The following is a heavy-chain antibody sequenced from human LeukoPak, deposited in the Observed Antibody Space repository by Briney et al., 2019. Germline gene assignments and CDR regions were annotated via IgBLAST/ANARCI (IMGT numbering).Heavy chain of an antibody. CDR2: INHSGST. CDR1: GGSFSGYY. J-gene: IGHJ4*02. CDR3: ARRPEVIGSGSYYFDY. Sequence: SETLSLTCAVYGGSFSGYYWSWIRQPPGKGLEWIGEINHSGSTNYNPSLKSRVTISVDTSKNQFSLKLSSATAADTAVYYCARRPEVIGSGSYYFDYWGQGTLVTVSS. V-gene: IGHV4-34*01. D-gene: IGHD3-22*01.